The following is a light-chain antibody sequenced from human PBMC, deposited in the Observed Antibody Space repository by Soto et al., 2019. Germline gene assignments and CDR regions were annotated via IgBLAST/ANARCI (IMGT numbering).Light chain of an antibody. CDR1: QSVSSY. CDR3: QQYGTSPRT. CDR2: DAS. J-gene: IGKJ1*01. Sequence: EIVLTQSPATLSSSPCDRAAMSSRASQSVSSYLAWYQQKPGQAPRLLIYDASNRATGIPARFSGSGSGTDFTLTISSLEPEDFAVYYCQQYGTSPRTFGQGTKVDNK. V-gene: IGKV3-11*01.